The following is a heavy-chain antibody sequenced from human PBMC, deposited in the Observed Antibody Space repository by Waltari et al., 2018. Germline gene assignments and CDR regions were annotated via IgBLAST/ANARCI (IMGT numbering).Heavy chain of an antibody. Sequence: QVQLVQSGAEVKKPGSSVKVSCKAAGGTVSSYTISWVRQAPGQGLEWIGMFIPILVIPNYSQHLQGRVTLTADKSTSTAYMDLSSLSSEDTAVYYCAYSVYDYDAFDIWGQGTMVTVSS. J-gene: IGHJ3*02. CDR1: GGTVSSYT. V-gene: IGHV1-69*02. D-gene: IGHD5-12*01. CDR2: FIPILVIP. CDR3: AYSVYDYDAFDI.